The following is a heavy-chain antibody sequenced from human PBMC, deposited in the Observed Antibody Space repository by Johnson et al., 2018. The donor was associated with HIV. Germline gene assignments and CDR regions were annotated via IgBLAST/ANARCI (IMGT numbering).Heavy chain of an antibody. CDR1: GFTVSSNY. D-gene: IGHD3-22*01. CDR2: IFSGSTI. Sequence: VQLVESGGGLVQPGGSLRLSCAASGFTVSSNYMTWVRQAPGKGLEWVSVIFSGSTIYYADSVKGRFTISRDNAKNSLYLQMNSLRAEDTAVYYCARADITYSYYDSSGYYYHDAFDIWGQGTMVTVSS. V-gene: IGHV3-66*02. J-gene: IGHJ3*02. CDR3: ARADITYSYYDSSGYYYHDAFDI.